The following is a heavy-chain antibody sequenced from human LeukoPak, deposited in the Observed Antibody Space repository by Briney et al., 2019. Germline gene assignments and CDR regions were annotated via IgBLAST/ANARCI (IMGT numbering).Heavy chain of an antibody. J-gene: IGHJ3*02. CDR1: GGSISSYY. V-gene: IGHV4-59*01. CDR3: ARDRYYYGSADI. D-gene: IGHD3-10*01. Sequence: PSETLSLTCTVSGGSISSYYWSWIRQPPGKRLEWIGYIYYSGSTNYNPSLKSRVTISVDTSKNQFSLKLSSVTAADTAVYYCARDRYYYGSADIWGQGTMVTVSS. CDR2: IYYSGST.